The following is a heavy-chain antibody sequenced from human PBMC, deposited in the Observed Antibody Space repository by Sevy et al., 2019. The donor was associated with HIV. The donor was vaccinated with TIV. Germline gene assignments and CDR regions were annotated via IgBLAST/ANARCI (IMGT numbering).Heavy chain of an antibody. CDR2: ISASSNYI. J-gene: IGHJ4*02. CDR3: ARGAGIDCRGSSCYLDFDF. Sequence: GGSLRLSCAASGFTFSNYAMNWVRQAPWKGLEWVSFISASSNYIYYADSLKGRFTNSRDNAKNSLYLQMNSLRAEDTAVYYCARGAGIDCRGSSCYLDFDFWGQGTLVTVSS. V-gene: IGHV3-21*01. D-gene: IGHD2-2*01. CDR1: GFTFSNYA.